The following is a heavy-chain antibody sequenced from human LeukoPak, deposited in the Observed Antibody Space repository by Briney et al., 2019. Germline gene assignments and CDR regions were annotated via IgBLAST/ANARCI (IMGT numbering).Heavy chain of an antibody. CDR2: IKQDGSEK. J-gene: IGHJ5*02. Sequence: GGSLRLSCAASGFTFSSYWMSWVRQAPGKGLEWVANIKQDGSEKYYVDSVKGRFTISRDNAKNSLYLQMNSLRVEDTAVYYCARDSVGYSYGTNWFDPWGQGTLVTVSS. CDR3: ARDSVGYSYGTNWFDP. CDR1: GFTFSSYW. D-gene: IGHD5-18*01. V-gene: IGHV3-7*01.